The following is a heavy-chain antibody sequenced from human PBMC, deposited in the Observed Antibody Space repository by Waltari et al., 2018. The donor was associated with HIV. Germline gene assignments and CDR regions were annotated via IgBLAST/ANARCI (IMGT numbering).Heavy chain of an antibody. CDR3: ARGGPDITMIADY. Sequence: EVQLVESGGGLVKPGGSLRLSCAASGFTFSSYSMNWVRQAPGKGLEWVSSISSSSSYIYYADSVKGRFTISRDNAKNSLYLQMNSLRAEDTAVYYCARGGPDITMIADYWGQGTLVTVSS. V-gene: IGHV3-21*01. J-gene: IGHJ4*02. CDR1: GFTFSSYS. CDR2: ISSSSSYI. D-gene: IGHD3-22*01.